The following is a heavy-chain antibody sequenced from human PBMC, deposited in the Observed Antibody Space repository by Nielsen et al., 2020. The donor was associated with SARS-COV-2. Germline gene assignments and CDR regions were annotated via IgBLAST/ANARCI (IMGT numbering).Heavy chain of an antibody. CDR1: GFTFDDYA. Sequence: SLKISCAASGFTFDDYAMHWVRQAPGKGLEWVSGISWNSGSIGYADSVKGRFTISRDNAKNSLYLQMNSLRAEDTALYYCAKDLFPYYDILTGYYRAPGDYYYYYGMDVWGQGTTVTVSS. J-gene: IGHJ6*02. CDR3: AKDLFPYYDILTGYYRAPGDYYYYYGMDV. V-gene: IGHV3-9*01. CDR2: ISWNSGSI. D-gene: IGHD3-9*01.